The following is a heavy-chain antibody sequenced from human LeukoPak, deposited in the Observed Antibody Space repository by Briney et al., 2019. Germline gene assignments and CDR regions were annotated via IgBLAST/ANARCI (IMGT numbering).Heavy chain of an antibody. D-gene: IGHD4-17*01. V-gene: IGHV3-30*18. J-gene: IGHJ6*02. CDR3: AKEHGDYRLGDTMDV. Sequence: GRSLRLSCAASGFTFSSYGMRWVRQAPGKGLEWVAVISYDGSKTYYADAVKGRITISRDNSKNTLYVQMNSLRAEDTDVYYCAKEHGDYRLGDTMDVWGQGTTVTVSS. CDR1: GFTFSSYG. CDR2: ISYDGSKT.